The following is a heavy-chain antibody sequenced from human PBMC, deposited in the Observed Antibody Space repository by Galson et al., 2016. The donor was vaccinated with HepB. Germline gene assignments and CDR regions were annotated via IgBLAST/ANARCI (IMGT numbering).Heavy chain of an antibody. CDR1: GDSMDDYF. V-gene: IGHV4-59*01. Sequence: ETLSLTCNVSGDSMDDYFWTWVRHSPGEGLQWMGYIHHSGSTNYDPSLKSRLTMSIDTSPPHFSLRLKSVTAADTAPYYCARAVKSLVRFGELHRGRGLDLWGRGTTVIVS. CDR2: IHHSGST. J-gene: IGHJ6*02. CDR3: ARAVKSLVRFGELHRGRGLDL. D-gene: IGHD3-3*01.